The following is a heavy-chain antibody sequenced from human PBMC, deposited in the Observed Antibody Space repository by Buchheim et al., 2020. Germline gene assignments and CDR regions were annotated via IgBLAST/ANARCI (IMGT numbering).Heavy chain of an antibody. Sequence: EVQLLESGGGLVQPGGSLRLSCAASGFTFSSYEMNWVRQAPGKGLEWVSYISSSGSTIYYADSVKGRFTISRDNAKNSLYMQMNSLRAEDTAVYYCARGSDIVVVPAAGMDVWGQGTT. V-gene: IGHV3-48*03. CDR3: ARGSDIVVVPAAGMDV. J-gene: IGHJ6*02. CDR2: ISSSGSTI. CDR1: GFTFSSYE. D-gene: IGHD2-2*01.